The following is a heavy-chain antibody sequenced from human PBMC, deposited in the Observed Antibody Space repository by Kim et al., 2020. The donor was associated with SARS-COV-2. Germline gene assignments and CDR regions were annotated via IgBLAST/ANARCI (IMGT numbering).Heavy chain of an antibody. V-gene: IGHV3-48*04. CDR3: ASGNGGL. D-gene: IGHD2-15*01. CDR2: STSTI. Sequence: STSTIYNADSVKGRSTISRDNAKNSLYRQMNSLGAEDTAVYYCASGNGGLWGQGTLVAVSS. J-gene: IGHJ4*02.